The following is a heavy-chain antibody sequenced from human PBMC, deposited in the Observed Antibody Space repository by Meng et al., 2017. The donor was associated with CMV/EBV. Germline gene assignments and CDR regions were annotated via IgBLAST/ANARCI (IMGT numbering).Heavy chain of an antibody. CDR1: GYTFTSYG. CDR3: ARGGRYYYDSSGYCDY. D-gene: IGHD3-22*01. J-gene: IGHJ4*02. V-gene: IGHV1-18*01. Sequence: QVRLVPSGAEVKKPGASVKFSCKAAGYTFTSYGISWVRQGPGQGRELMGWISAYNGNTNYAQKLQGRVTMTTDTSTSTAYMELRSLRSDDTAVYYCARGGRYYYDSSGYCDYWGQGTLVTVSS. CDR2: ISAYNGNT.